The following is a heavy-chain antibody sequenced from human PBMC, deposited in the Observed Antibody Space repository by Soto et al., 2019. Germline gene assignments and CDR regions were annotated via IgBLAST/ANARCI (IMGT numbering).Heavy chain of an antibody. CDR2: SYYSGTT. V-gene: IGHV4-39*01. CDR1: GASISVHSYY. J-gene: IGHJ5*02. Sequence: SETLSLTCTVSGASISVHSYYWTWVRQPPGKGLEWIGSSYYSGTTYFNPSLKSRATLSVDMSKNQFSLRLTSVTAADTAICYCTRRYNWNDNHFDPWGPGALVTVSS. D-gene: IGHD1-20*01. CDR3: TRRYNWNDNHFDP.